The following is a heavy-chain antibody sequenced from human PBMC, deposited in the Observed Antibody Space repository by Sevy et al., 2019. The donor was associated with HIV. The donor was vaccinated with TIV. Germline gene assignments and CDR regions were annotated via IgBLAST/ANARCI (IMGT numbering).Heavy chain of an antibody. CDR3: AADPVAGRNWGDYYYYGMDV. J-gene: IGHJ6*02. V-gene: IGHV1-58*01. CDR1: GFTFTSSA. Sequence: ASVKVSCKASGFTFTSSAVQWVRQARGQRLEWIGWIVAGSGNTNYAQKFQERVTITRDMSTSTAYMELSSLRSEDTAVYYCAADPVAGRNWGDYYYYGMDVWGQGTTVTVSS. CDR2: IVAGSGNT. D-gene: IGHD6-19*01.